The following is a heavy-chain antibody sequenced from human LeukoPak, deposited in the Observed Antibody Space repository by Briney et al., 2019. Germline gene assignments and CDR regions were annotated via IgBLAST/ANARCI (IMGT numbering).Heavy chain of an antibody. J-gene: IGHJ4*02. CDR3: AREAPGGYSH. CDR2: INHSGST. CDR1: GGSFSGYY. D-gene: IGHD3-22*01. V-gene: IGHV4-34*01. Sequence: SETLSLTCAVYGGSFSGYYWSWIRQPPGKGLEWIGEINHSGSTNYNPSLKSRVTISVDTSKNQFSLKLSSVTAADTAVYYCAREAPGGYSHWGQGTQVTVSS.